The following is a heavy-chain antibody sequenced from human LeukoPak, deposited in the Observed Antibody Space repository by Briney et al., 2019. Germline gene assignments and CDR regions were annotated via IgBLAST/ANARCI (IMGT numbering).Heavy chain of an antibody. V-gene: IGHV5-51*01. D-gene: IGHD2-21*01. CDR1: GYSFTSYL. Sequence: GESLKISCKGSGYSFTSYLIGWVRQMPGKGLEWVGIIYPGDSDTRYSPSFQGQVTISADKSISTAYLQWSSLKASDTAMYYCARARRWDFGSAYSGGLDYWGQGTLVTVSS. CDR2: IYPGDSDT. J-gene: IGHJ4*02. CDR3: ARARRWDFGSAYSGGLDY.